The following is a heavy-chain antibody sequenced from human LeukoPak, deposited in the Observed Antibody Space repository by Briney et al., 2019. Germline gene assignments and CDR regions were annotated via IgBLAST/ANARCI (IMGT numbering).Heavy chain of an antibody. CDR2: ISSSSSTI. CDR3: ARASGRALDY. V-gene: IGHV3-48*01. J-gene: IGHJ4*02. D-gene: IGHD1-26*01. Sequence: RAGGSLRLSCAASGFTFSSDSMNWARQAPGKGMEWVSYISSSSSTIYYEASVKGRFTISRDNAKNSLYLQMNSLRAEDTAVYYCARASGRALDYWGQGTLATVSS. CDR1: GFTFSSDS.